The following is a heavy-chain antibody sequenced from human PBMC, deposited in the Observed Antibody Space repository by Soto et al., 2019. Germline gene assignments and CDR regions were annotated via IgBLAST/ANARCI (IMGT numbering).Heavy chain of an antibody. J-gene: IGHJ4*02. Sequence: QLQLQESGPGLVKPSETLSLTCTVSGGSISRSPYWWGWIRQPPGKGLEWIGSVHNSGSTYSNPSLKSRVSTSVDPPKSQFSLWLGSVTATDTAVYYCARHLVSHGYSDLPFDYWGQGILVTVSS. CDR2: VHNSGST. D-gene: IGHD4-17*01. CDR1: GGSISRSPYW. V-gene: IGHV4-39*01. CDR3: ARHLVSHGYSDLPFDY.